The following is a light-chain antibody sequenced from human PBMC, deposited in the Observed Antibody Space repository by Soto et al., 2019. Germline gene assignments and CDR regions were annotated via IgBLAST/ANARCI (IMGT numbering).Light chain of an antibody. V-gene: IGLV2-14*01. CDR1: SSDVGGYNY. J-gene: IGLJ3*02. CDR3: SSYTRTTTFVV. CDR2: QVY. Sequence: QSALTQPVSVSGSLGQWITISCTGTSSDVGGYNYVSWYQHHRGKAPKLIIYQVYSRPSGVSNRFSGSKFGNTASLTISGLQAEDEADYYCSSYTRTTTFVVFGGGTKLTVL.